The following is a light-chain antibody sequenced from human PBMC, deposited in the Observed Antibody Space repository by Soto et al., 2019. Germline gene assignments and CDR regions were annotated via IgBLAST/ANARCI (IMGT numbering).Light chain of an antibody. CDR2: EVS. V-gene: IGLV2-14*01. CDR3: GSYTSSSTLYV. J-gene: IGLJ1*01. Sequence: QSALTQPASVSGSPGQSITISCAGTRSDIGGNNSVSWYQQHPGKAPKVMIYEVSNRPTGVSDRFSGSKSGNTASLTISGLQAEDEGDYYCGSYTSSSTLYVFGSGTKVTVL. CDR1: RSDIGGNNS.